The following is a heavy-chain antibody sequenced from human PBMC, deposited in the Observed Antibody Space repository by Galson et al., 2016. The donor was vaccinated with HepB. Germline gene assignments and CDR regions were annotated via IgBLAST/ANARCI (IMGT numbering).Heavy chain of an antibody. V-gene: IGHV4-59*01. Sequence: LVKPTQTLSLTCTVSGGSIRSYYWSWIRQPPGKGLEWIGHIYYSGSTNYNPSLKSRVTISVDTSKNQFSLKVSSVTAADTAVYYCARGGDPDYFDYWGQGTLVTVSS. D-gene: IGHD2-21*02. CDR1: GGSIRSYY. J-gene: IGHJ4*02. CDR2: IYYSGST. CDR3: ARGGDPDYFDY.